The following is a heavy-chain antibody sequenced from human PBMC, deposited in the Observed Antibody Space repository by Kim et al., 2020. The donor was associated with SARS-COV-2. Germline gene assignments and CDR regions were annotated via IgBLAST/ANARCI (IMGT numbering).Heavy chain of an antibody. CDR3: ATAPAEVIGNWFDP. CDR1: GYTLTELS. D-gene: IGHD3-16*02. J-gene: IGHJ5*02. V-gene: IGHV1-24*01. Sequence: ASVKVSCKVSGYTLTELSMHWVRQAPGKGLEWMGGFDPEDGETIYAQKFQGRVTMTEDTSTDTAYMELSSLRSEDTAVYYCATAPAEVIGNWFDPWGKGTLVTVSS. CDR2: FDPEDGET.